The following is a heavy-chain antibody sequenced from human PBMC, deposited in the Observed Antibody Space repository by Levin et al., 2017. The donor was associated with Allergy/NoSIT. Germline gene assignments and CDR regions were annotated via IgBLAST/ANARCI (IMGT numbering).Heavy chain of an antibody. Sequence: GASVKVSCKASGYTFIRYGISWVRQAPGQGLEWMGWIGTYKGNTNYAQKVQGRVTMTTDTSTSTTYLELRSLRSDDTAVYYCAREGYIWGSYRPDDAFDIWGQGTMVTVSS. CDR1: GYTFIRYG. CDR2: IGTYKGNT. V-gene: IGHV1-18*01. D-gene: IGHD3-16*02. CDR3: AREGYIWGSYRPDDAFDI. J-gene: IGHJ3*02.